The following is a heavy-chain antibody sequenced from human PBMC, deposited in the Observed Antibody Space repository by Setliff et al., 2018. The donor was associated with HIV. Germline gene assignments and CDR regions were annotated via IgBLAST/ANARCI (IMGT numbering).Heavy chain of an antibody. Sequence: SETLSLTCSVSGGSLKRDSRSWIRQTPGKGLEWIGYIYYSGGANYNTHPSLKNRVTILVDTSKNQFSLRLNSVSAADTAVYYCARRASSHGPYWYFDLWGRGTLVTVSS. D-gene: IGHD2-2*01. J-gene: IGHJ2*01. CDR1: GGSLKRDS. CDR3: ARRASSHGPYWYFDL. V-gene: IGHV4-59*01. CDR2: IYYSGGA.